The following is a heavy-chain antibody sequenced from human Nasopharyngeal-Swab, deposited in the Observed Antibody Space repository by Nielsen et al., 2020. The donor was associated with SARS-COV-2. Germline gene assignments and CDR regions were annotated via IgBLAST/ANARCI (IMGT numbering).Heavy chain of an antibody. Sequence: GESLKISCAASGFTISRYWMLWVRHAPGKGLVWVSRLHSDGSGTTYADSVRGRFTISRDNAKNTLYLQMNSLRVEDTAIYYCARGAFEYSSSWYDPYYFDYWGQGTLVTVSS. V-gene: IGHV3-74*01. CDR3: ARGAFEYSSSWYDPYYFDY. CDR2: LHSDGSGT. J-gene: IGHJ4*02. CDR1: GFTISRYW. D-gene: IGHD6-19*01.